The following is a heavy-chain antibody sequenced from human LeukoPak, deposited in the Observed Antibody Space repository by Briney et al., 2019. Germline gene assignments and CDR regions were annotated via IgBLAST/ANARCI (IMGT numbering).Heavy chain of an antibody. CDR1: GYTFSSYY. J-gene: IGHJ3*02. CDR2: INPSGGST. CDR3: ARVKNPSRGGNPDTFAFDI. Sequence: GASVKVSCKASGYTFSSYYMHWVRQAPGQGLEWMGIINPSGGSTSYAQKFQGRVTMTRDMSTSTLYLELSSLRSEDTAVYYCARVKNPSRGGNPDTFAFDIWGQGTMVTVSS. D-gene: IGHD4-23*01. V-gene: IGHV1-46*01.